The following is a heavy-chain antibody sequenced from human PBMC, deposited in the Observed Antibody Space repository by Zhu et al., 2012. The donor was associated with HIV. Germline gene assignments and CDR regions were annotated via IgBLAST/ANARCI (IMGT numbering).Heavy chain of an antibody. D-gene: IGHD3-22*01. CDR2: IYHSGST. Sequence: QVQLQESGPGLVKPSETLSLTCAVSGYSISSGYYWGWIRQPPGKGLEWIGSIYHSGSTYYNPSLKSRVTISVDTSKNQFSLKLSSVTAADTAVYYCARWHYYDSSGYYWAYWGQGTLVTVSS. J-gene: IGHJ4*02. V-gene: IGHV4-38-2*01. CDR1: GYSISSGYY. CDR3: ARWHYYDSSGYYWAY.